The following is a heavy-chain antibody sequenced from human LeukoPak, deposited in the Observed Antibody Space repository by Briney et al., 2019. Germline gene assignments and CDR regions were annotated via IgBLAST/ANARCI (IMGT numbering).Heavy chain of an antibody. CDR1: GYIFTSYY. Sequence: GASVKVSCKASGYIFTSYYMNWVRQAPGQGLEWMGIINPSGGSTSYAQKFQGRVTMTRDTSTRTVYMELSSLRSEDTAVYYCVRDPRGSIAVARGDWFDPWGQGTLVTVSS. J-gene: IGHJ5*02. CDR3: VRDPRGSIAVARGDWFDP. V-gene: IGHV1-46*01. D-gene: IGHD6-19*01. CDR2: INPSGGST.